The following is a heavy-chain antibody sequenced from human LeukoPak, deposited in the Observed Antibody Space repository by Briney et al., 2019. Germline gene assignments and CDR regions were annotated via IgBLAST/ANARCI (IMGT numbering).Heavy chain of an antibody. V-gene: IGHV4-34*01. CDR1: GGSFSGYY. D-gene: IGHD6-19*01. CDR2: INHSGST. J-gene: IGHJ5*02. CDR3: ARASGWYLGNWFDP. Sequence: SETLSLTCAVYGGSFSGYYWSWIRQPPGKGLEWIGEINHSGSTNYNPSLKSRVTMSVDTSKNQFSLKLSSVTAADTAVYYCARASGWYLGNWFDPWGQGTLVTVSS.